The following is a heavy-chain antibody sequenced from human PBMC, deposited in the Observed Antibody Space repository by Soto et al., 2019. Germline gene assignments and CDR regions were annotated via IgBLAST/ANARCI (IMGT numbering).Heavy chain of an antibody. D-gene: IGHD3-22*01. J-gene: IGHJ1*01. V-gene: IGHV3-7*01. CDR3: GTHSRSRCWN. Sequence: GGSLRLSCAASGFTFSSYWMSWVRQAPGKGLEWVANIKEDGSEKSYVDSVKGRFTISRDNAKNSLFLQMTSLRVEDTAVYYCGTHSRSRCWNWGKDSL. CDR1: GFTFSSYW. CDR2: IKEDGSEK.